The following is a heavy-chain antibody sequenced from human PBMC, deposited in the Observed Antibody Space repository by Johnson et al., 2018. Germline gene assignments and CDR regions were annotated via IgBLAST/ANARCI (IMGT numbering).Heavy chain of an antibody. CDR3: ARAGYVDKNYNYYYHMDV. CDR2: ISYDGSIK. V-gene: IGHV3-30*14. CDR1: GFTFSSYA. Sequence: QVQLVQSGGGVVQPGRSLRLSCAASGFTFSSYAMHWVRQAPGKGLEWVAVISYDGSIKYYADSVKGRFTISRDNSKNTLYLQMNSLRAEDTAVYYCARAGYVDKNYNYYYHMDVWGKGTTVTVSS. D-gene: IGHD2-2*01. J-gene: IGHJ6*04.